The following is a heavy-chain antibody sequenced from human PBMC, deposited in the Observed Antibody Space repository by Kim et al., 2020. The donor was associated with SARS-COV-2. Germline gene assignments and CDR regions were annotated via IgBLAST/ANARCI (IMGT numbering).Heavy chain of an antibody. J-gene: IGHJ5*02. V-gene: IGHV3-49*03. Sequence: GGSLRLSCTASGFTFGDYGMSWFRQAPGKGLEWVGFISSEAYGGTTEYAASVKGRFTISRADSKSIAYLQMNSLKTEDTAVYYCTRDRPLRTRTSPWFDPCGRGTLVTVSA. D-gene: IGHD4-17*01. CDR1: GFTFGDYG. CDR2: ISSEAYGGTT. CDR3: TRDRPLRTRTSPWFDP.